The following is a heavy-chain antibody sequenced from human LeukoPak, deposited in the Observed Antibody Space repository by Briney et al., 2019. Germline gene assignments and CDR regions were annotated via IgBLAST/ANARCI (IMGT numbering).Heavy chain of an antibody. V-gene: IGHV3-7*01. Sequence: PGGSLRLSCAAPGFTFSSYWMSWVRQAPGKGLEWVANIKQDGSEKYYVGSVKGRFTISRDNAKNSLYLQMNSLRAEDTAVYYCARGAFRFDYWGQGTLVTVSS. CDR2: IKQDGSEK. J-gene: IGHJ4*02. CDR1: GFTFSSYW. CDR3: ARGAFRFDY.